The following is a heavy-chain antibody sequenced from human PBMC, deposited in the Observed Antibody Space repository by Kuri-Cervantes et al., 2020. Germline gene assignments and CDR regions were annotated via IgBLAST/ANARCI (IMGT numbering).Heavy chain of an antibody. CDR2: IKSKTDGGKT. CDR1: GFTFSNAW. Sequence: GESLKISCAAAGFTFSNAWMSWVRQAPGKGLEWVGRIKSKTDGGKTDYAAPVKGRFTISRDDSNNTLYLQMNSLRAEDTAAYYCASQYSSGWFSWQAPVEVFRGMDVRGQGTTVTVSS. CDR3: ASQYSSGWFSWQAPVEVFRGMDV. D-gene: IGHD6-19*01. J-gene: IGHJ6*02. V-gene: IGHV3-15*01.